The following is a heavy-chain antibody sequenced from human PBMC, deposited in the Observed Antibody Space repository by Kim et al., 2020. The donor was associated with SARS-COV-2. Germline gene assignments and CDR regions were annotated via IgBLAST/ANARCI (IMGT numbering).Heavy chain of an antibody. J-gene: IGHJ6*02. CDR1: GGSISSSSYY. D-gene: IGHD4-17*01. CDR2: IYYSGST. CDR3: ARDQYGDYVDYYYYGMDV. Sequence: SETLSLTCTVSGGSISSSSYYWGWIRQPPGQGLEWIGSIYYSGSTYYNPSLKSRVTISVDTSKNQFSLKLSSVTAADTAVYYCARDQYGDYVDYYYYGMDVWGQGTTVTVSS. V-gene: IGHV4-39*07.